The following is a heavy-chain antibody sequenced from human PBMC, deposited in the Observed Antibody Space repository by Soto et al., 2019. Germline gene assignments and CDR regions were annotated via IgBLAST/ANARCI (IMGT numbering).Heavy chain of an antibody. CDR2: ISGGGGST. D-gene: IGHD3-9*01. J-gene: IGHJ4*02. CDR1: AFTFSLSA. CDR3: AKGPEYDILTGCDY. V-gene: IGHV3-23*01. Sequence: EVQLLESGGGFVQPGESLRLSCAASAFTFSLSAMSWVRQAPGRGLEWVSSISGGGGSTEYADSVKGRFTISRDNSKDTVHLQMNSLRAEDTAVYYCAKGPEYDILTGCDYWGQGALVTVSS.